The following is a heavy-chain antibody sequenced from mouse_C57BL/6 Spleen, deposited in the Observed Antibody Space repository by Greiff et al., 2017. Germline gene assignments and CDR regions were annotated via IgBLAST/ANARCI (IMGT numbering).Heavy chain of an antibody. CDR3: ARSIWDSSGPWFAD. CDR1: GYTFTSYW. V-gene: IGHV1-55*01. CDR2: IYPGSGST. Sequence: QVQLQQPGAELVKPGASVKMSCKASGYTFTSYWITWVKQRPGQGLEWIGDIYPGSGSTNYNEKFKSKATLTVDTSSSTAYMQLSSLTSEDSAVYYCARSIWDSSGPWFADWGQGTLVTVSA. J-gene: IGHJ3*01. D-gene: IGHD3-2*02.